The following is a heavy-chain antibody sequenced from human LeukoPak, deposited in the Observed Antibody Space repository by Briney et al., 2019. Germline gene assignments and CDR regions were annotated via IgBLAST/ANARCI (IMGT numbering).Heavy chain of an antibody. Sequence: SVKVSCKASGGTFSSYAISWVRRAPGQGLEWMGRIIPILGIANYAQKFQGRVTITADKSTSTAYMELSSLRSEDTAVYYCARDRAAAGTPHMDFWGQGTTVTVSS. D-gene: IGHD6-13*01. J-gene: IGHJ6*02. CDR2: IIPILGIA. CDR3: ARDRAAAGTPHMDF. V-gene: IGHV1-69*04. CDR1: GGTFSSYA.